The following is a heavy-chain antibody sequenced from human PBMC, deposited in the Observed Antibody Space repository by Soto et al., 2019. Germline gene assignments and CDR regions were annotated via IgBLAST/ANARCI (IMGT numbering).Heavy chain of an antibody. Sequence: GGSLRLSCAASGFTFSSYAMSWVRQAPGKGLEWVSAISGSGGSTYYADSVKGRFTISRNNSKNPMYLQLNSLSAEDTAVYYCAKGLRLWFGELSAFDIWGQGTMVTVSS. D-gene: IGHD3-10*01. V-gene: IGHV3-23*01. J-gene: IGHJ3*02. CDR2: ISGSGGST. CDR3: AKGLRLWFGELSAFDI. CDR1: GFTFSSYA.